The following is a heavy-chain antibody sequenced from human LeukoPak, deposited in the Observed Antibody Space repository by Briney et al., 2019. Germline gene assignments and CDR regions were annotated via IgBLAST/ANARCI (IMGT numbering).Heavy chain of an antibody. V-gene: IGHV3-66*01. CDR2: IYSVGST. D-gene: IGHD3-16*02. CDR1: GFTVSTNY. CDR3: ASKNYVWGSYRSVGAFDI. J-gene: IGHJ3*02. Sequence: GGSLRLSCAASGFTVSTNYMSWVRQAPGGGLEGVSVIYSVGSTYSTDSVKGSFTISRDSSKNTLYLQMNSLRAENTAVYSCASKNYVWGSYRSVGAFDIWGQGTMVTVSS.